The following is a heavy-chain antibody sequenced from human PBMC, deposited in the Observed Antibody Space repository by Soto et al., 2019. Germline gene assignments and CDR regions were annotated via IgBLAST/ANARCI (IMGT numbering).Heavy chain of an antibody. D-gene: IGHD6-19*01. CDR1: GGSISSYY. CDR2: IYYSGST. J-gene: IGHJ5*02. Sequence: PSETLSLTCTVSGGSISSYYWSWIRQPPGKGLEWIGYIYYSGSTNYNPSLKSRVTISVDTSKNLFSLKLSSVTAADTALYYCARDQIAVAGTEIFNWFDPWGQGTLVTVSS. V-gene: IGHV4-59*01. CDR3: ARDQIAVAGTEIFNWFDP.